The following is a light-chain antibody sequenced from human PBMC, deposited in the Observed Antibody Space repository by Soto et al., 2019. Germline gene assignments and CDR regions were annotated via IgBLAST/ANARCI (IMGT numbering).Light chain of an antibody. CDR2: EVD. Sequence: QSALTQPPSASGSPGQSVTISCTGTSSDVGGYNYVSWYQHHPGKAPKLMIFEVDKRPSGVPNRFSGSKSGNTASLTVCGLQAENEADYDCASYAGNNNLVFGAGTKVTVL. CDR1: SSDVGGYNY. J-gene: IGLJ2*01. V-gene: IGLV2-8*01. CDR3: ASYAGNNNLV.